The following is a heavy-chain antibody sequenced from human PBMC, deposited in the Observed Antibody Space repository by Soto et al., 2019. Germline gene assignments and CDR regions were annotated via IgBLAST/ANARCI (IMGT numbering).Heavy chain of an antibody. D-gene: IGHD3-22*01. CDR2: INPSGGST. Sequence: QVQLVQSGAEVKKPGASVKVSCKATGYTFTRYYMLWVRQAPGQGLEWMGIINPSGGSTSYAQKFQGRVNMTRDKSTSTVYMDLSSLRSEDTAEYYCARDYNVITMIVVVTPCDSWTQGTLVTVCS. CDR3: ARDYNVITMIVVVTPCDS. CDR1: GYTFTRYY. J-gene: IGHJ4*02. V-gene: IGHV1-46*01.